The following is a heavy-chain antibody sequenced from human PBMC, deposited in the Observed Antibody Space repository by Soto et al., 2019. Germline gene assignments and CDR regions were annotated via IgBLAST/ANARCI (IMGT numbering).Heavy chain of an antibody. Sequence: KSSETLSLTCGVSGGTVASSHWWSWVRQSPGGGLEWIGNVYHTGDTNFNPSLQSRVTISVDKSNNQFSLRLNSLTAADTAVYFCAREIVTVGANNYFDPSGPGTVVTV. J-gene: IGHJ5*02. CDR2: VYHTGDT. CDR1: GGTVASSHW. CDR3: AREIVTVGANNYFDP. V-gene: IGHV4-4*02. D-gene: IGHD2-21*02.